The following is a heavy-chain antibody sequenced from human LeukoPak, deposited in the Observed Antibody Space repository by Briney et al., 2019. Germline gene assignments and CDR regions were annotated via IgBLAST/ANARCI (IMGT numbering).Heavy chain of an antibody. J-gene: IGHJ4*02. D-gene: IGHD3-22*01. Sequence: ASVKVSCKASGYTITGYYMHWVRQAPGQGLKWMGWINPNSGGTNYAQKFQGRVTMTRDTSISTAYMELSRLRSDDTAVYYCARGTTMIVGGDFDYWGQGTLVTVSS. CDR3: ARGTTMIVGGDFDY. CDR1: GYTITGYY. V-gene: IGHV1-2*02. CDR2: INPNSGGT.